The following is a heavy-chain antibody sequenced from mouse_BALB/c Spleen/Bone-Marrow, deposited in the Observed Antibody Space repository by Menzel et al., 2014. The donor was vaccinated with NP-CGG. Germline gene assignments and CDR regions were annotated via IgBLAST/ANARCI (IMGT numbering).Heavy chain of an antibody. Sequence: QVQLQQSGAELVRPGTSVKISCKASGYTFTNYWLGWIKQRPGHGLEWIGDFYPGGGYTNYNEEFKGKATLTADASSSTAYMQLSSLTSEDSAVYFCPRTAYFDYWGQGTTLTVSS. CDR1: GYTFTNYW. V-gene: IGHV1-63*02. CDR3: PRTAYFDY. CDR2: FYPGGGYT. J-gene: IGHJ2*01.